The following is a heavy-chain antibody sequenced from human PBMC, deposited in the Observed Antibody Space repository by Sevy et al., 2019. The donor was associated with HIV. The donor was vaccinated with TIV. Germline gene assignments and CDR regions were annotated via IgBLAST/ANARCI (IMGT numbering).Heavy chain of an antibody. D-gene: IGHD3-22*01. CDR3: TRVSRKNFYDSSGYYYFGH. Sequence: GGSLRLSCMASGFSFGDFAMSWVRQAPGKGLEWVGFIRSKTFGGTAEYAASVKGRFTISRDDSKNIADLQMYSLKTEDTGVYYCTRVSRKNFYDSSGYYYFGHWGQGTLVTVSS. CDR1: GFSFGDFA. V-gene: IGHV3-49*04. J-gene: IGHJ4*02. CDR2: IRSKTFGGTA.